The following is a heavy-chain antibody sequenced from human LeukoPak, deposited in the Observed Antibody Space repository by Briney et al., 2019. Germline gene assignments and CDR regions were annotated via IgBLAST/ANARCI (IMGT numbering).Heavy chain of an antibody. D-gene: IGHD3-3*01. V-gene: IGHV1-24*01. CDR3: ATFALFGVVNAYYFYY. Sequence: ASVKVSCKVSGYTLTDLSMHWVRQAPGEGLEWMGGFDPQDGETIYAQKLQGRVTMTEDTSTDTAYMELTSLKSEDTAVYYCATFALFGVVNAYYFYYWGQGTLVTVSS. J-gene: IGHJ4*02. CDR2: FDPQDGET. CDR1: GYTLTDLS.